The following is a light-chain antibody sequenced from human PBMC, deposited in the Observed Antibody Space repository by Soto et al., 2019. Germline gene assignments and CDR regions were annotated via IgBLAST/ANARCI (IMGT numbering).Light chain of an antibody. CDR1: SSDVGGYSY. CDR3: SSYTSSSSVV. Sequence: QSALTQPASVSGSPGQSSTISCTGTSSDVGGYSYVSWYQLHPGKPPKLMIYDVSIRPSGVSNRFSGSKSGNTASLTISGLQAEDETDYYCSSYTSSSSVVFGGGTKLTVL. J-gene: IGLJ2*01. CDR2: DVS. V-gene: IGLV2-14*03.